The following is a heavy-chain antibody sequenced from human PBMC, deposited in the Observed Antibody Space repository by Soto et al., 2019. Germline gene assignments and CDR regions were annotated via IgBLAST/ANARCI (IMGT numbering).Heavy chain of an antibody. Sequence: GGSLRLSCVGSGFTFSGYSMAWVRQAPGRGREWVASISSRSTNIDYADSVKGRFTISRDNAKNLVSLQMSSLRGEDTALSYCAKFTEPGYSSIWYYFEYWGPGTPVTVSS. V-gene: IGHV3-21*06. CDR2: ISSRSTNI. CDR1: GFTFSGYS. D-gene: IGHD6-19*01. J-gene: IGHJ4*02. CDR3: AKFTEPGYSSIWYYFEY.